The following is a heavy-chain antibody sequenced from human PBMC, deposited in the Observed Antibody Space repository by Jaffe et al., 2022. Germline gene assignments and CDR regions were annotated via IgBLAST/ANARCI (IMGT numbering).Heavy chain of an antibody. J-gene: IGHJ4*02. Sequence: QVQLQESGPGLVKPSETLSLTCTVSGDSINTPDHYWGWIRQPPGKGLEWIGSVFFTGSTNYNPSFRGRFSISIDTSKNQSFLKLTSVTAADTAVYYCARHSGRLYGSGSGSYFAPFDKWGQGSPVTVS. CDR1: GDSINTPDHY. V-gene: IGHV4-39*01. CDR2: VFFTGST. CDR3: ARHSGRLYGSGSGSYFAPFDK. D-gene: IGHD3-10*01.